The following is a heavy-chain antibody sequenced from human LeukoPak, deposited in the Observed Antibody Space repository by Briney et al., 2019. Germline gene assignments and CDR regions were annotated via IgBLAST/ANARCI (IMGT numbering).Heavy chain of an antibody. D-gene: IGHD4-23*01. Sequence: GGSLRLSCAASGFTFDDYAMHWVRQAPGKGLEWVSGISWNSGSIGYADSVKGRFTISRDNAKNSLYLQMNSLRAEDMALYYCTKGDYGGNALDYWGQGTLVTVSS. CDR3: TKGDYGGNALDY. CDR2: ISWNSGSI. V-gene: IGHV3-9*03. J-gene: IGHJ4*02. CDR1: GFTFDDYA.